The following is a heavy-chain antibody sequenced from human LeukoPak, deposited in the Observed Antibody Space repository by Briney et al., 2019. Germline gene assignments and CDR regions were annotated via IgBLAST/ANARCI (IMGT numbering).Heavy chain of an antibody. CDR3: ARGHSNSPFLY. D-gene: IGHD6-6*01. CDR2: FDPEDGET. CDR1: GYTLTELS. J-gene: IGHJ4*02. Sequence: ASVKVSCKVSGYTLTELSMHWVRQAPGKGLEWMGGFDPEDGETIYAQKFQDRVTMTRDTPTSTVYMELSSLRSGDTAVYYCARGHSNSPFLYWGQGTLVTVSS. V-gene: IGHV1-24*01.